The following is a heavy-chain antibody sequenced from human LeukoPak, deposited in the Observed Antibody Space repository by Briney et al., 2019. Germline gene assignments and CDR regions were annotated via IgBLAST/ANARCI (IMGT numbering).Heavy chain of an antibody. CDR3: ARGERGIYPFDP. CDR1: GGSFSGYY. J-gene: IGHJ5*02. Sequence: SETLSLTCAVYGGSFSGYYWSWLRQPPGKGLEWIGGINHSGSTNYNPSLKSRVTVSVDTSKNQFSLKLSSVTAADTAVYYCARGERGIYPFDPWGQGTLVTVSS. CDR2: INHSGST. D-gene: IGHD6-13*01. V-gene: IGHV4-34*01.